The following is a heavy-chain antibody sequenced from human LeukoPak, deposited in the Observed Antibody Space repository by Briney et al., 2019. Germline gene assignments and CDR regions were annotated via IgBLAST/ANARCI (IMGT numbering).Heavy chain of an antibody. V-gene: IGHV4-4*02. D-gene: IGHD3-16*01. CDR1: GGSISSSNW. CDR2: IYYSGST. Sequence: SETLSLTCAVSGGSISSSNWWSWVRQPPGKGLEWIGSIYYSGSTYYNPSLKSRVTISVDTSKNQFSLKLSSVTAADTAVYYCARVERGRAALDYWGQGTLVTVSS. J-gene: IGHJ4*02. CDR3: ARVERGRAALDY.